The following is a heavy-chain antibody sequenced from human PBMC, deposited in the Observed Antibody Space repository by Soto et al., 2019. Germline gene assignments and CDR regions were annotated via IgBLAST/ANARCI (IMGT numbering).Heavy chain of an antibody. CDR1: GFPFSRCA. CDR2: ISGSGGST. CDR3: VVTAIRGPFDY. V-gene: IGHV3-23*01. J-gene: IGHJ4*02. D-gene: IGHD2-21*02. Sequence: EVQLLESGGGLVQPGGSLRLSCAASGFPFSRCAMNWVRQAPGKGLEWVSTISGSGGSTYYADSVKGRFTISRDNSKNTLYLQMNSLRAEDTAVYYCVVTAIRGPFDYWGQGTLVTVSS.